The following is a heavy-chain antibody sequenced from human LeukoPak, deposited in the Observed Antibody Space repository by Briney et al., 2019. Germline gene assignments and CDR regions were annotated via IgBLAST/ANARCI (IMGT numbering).Heavy chain of an antibody. CDR1: GGSISSSSYY. CDR3: ARRRGDYGSGELNI. Sequence: PSETLSLTCTVSGGSISSSSYYWGWIRQPPGKGLEWIGYIHYTGSTNYNPSLKSRVTISVDTSKDQFSLNLISVTAADTAVYYCARRRGDYGSGELNIWGQGTMVTVSS. D-gene: IGHD3-10*01. CDR2: IHYTGST. J-gene: IGHJ3*02. V-gene: IGHV4-61*05.